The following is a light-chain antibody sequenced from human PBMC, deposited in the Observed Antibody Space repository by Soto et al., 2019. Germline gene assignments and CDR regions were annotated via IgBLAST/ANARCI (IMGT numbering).Light chain of an antibody. CDR3: QQYNSYSWT. J-gene: IGKJ1*01. Sequence: DIQMTHSPSTLSASVGDRVTITCRASQSISSWLAWYQQKPGKAPKLLIYKASSLESGVPSRFSGSGSGTEFTLTISSLQPDDFATYYCQQYNSYSWTCGQGSKGDIK. CDR1: QSISSW. V-gene: IGKV1-5*03. CDR2: KAS.